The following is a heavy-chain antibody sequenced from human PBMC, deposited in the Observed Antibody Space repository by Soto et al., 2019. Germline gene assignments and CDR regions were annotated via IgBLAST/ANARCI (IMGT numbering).Heavy chain of an antibody. V-gene: IGHV1-8*01. J-gene: IGHJ5*02. Sequence: QVQLVQPGAEVRKPGASVKVSCKASGDIFTNFDFNWVRQATGQGLESIGWMRANSGDTGHDQKFQGRVRMTRDTSMSTAYMELSSLRAEDTAVYYCARYIYGQGFQAWGQGTLVFVSS. CDR3: ARYIYGQGFQA. D-gene: IGHD3-3*02. CDR2: MRANSGDT. CDR1: GDIFTNFD.